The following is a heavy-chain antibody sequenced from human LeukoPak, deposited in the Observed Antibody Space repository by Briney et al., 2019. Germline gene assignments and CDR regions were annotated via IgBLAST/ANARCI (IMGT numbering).Heavy chain of an antibody. J-gene: IGHJ4*02. CDR3: ARHISGHANLDY. CDR1: GGSITSSGHC. D-gene: IGHD2-2*01. V-gene: IGHV4-39*01. Sequence: SETLSLTCTVSGGSITSSGHCWSWIRQPPGKGLEWIGCMYYSGSTFHGSSLKGRVTISLDTPKNQFSLRLNSVTDADTAIYYCARHISGHANLDYWAREPWSPSPQ. CDR2: MYYSGST.